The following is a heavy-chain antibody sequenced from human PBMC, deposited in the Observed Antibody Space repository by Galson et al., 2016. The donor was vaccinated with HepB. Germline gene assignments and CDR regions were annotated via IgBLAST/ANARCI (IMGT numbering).Heavy chain of an antibody. D-gene: IGHD6-13*01. J-gene: IGHJ4*02. V-gene: IGHV3-33*01. CDR1: GFTFSNSG. CDR2: LWYDGIRD. CDR3: ATDPGTTTWKNYFEY. Sequence: SLRLSCAASGFTFSNSGMHWIRQAPGRGLEWLAVLWYDGIRDYYADSVKGRFTISRDNSENTLYLQMVSLRAEDTAIYYCATDPGTTTWKNYFEYWGQGTLVTVS.